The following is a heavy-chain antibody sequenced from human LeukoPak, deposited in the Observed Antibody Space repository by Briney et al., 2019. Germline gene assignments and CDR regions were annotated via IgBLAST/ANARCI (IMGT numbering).Heavy chain of an antibody. Sequence: SETLSLTCSVSGGSISSRSWNWIRQSPGKGPEWIGCIYNSGSTNYNPSLKSRVSISVDTSKNQFSLKLNSVTAADTALYYCARSEVRVDDYTYYPFFFDFWGQGTLVTVSS. CDR2: IYNSGST. V-gene: IGHV4-4*09. J-gene: IGHJ4*02. D-gene: IGHD5-24*01. CDR1: GGSISSRS. CDR3: ARSEVRVDDYTYYPFFFDF.